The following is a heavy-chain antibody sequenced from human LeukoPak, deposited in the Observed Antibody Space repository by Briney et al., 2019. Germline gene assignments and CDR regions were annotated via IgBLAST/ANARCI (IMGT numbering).Heavy chain of an antibody. V-gene: IGHV3-43*01. CDR2: ISWDGGTT. CDR3: ASQYLVGAVDY. CDR1: GFIFDDYT. Sequence: PGGSLRLSCAASGFIFDDYTMHWVRQAPGKGLEWVSLISWDGGTTYYADSVRGRFTISRDNSKNSLYLQMNGLRTEDTALYYCASQYLVGAVDYWGQGTLVTVSS. D-gene: IGHD1-26*01. J-gene: IGHJ4*02.